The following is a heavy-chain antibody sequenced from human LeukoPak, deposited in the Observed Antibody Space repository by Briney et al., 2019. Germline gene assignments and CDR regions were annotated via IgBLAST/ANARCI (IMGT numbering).Heavy chain of an antibody. V-gene: IGHV4-34*01. Sequence: SETLSLTCAVYGGSFSGYYWSWIRQPPGKGLEWIGEINHSGSTNYNPSLKSRVTISVDTSKNQFSLKLSSVTAADTAVYYCARARRDSLFDWLSPLSYWGQGTLVTVSS. D-gene: IGHD3-9*01. J-gene: IGHJ4*02. CDR3: ARARRDSLFDWLSPLSY. CDR2: INHSGST. CDR1: GGSFSGYY.